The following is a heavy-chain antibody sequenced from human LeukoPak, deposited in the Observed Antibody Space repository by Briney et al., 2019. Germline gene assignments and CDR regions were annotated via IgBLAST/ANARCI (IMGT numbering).Heavy chain of an antibody. V-gene: IGHV4-39*01. J-gene: IGHJ4*02. Sequence: PSETLSLTCAVSGASISSSNYYWGWVRQSPGKGLEWIGNIYSSGNTYYNASLKSRVTMYIDTSENQFSLKLSSVTAADTAMYYCARRNYDILTGYYTLDYWGQGTLVTVSS. D-gene: IGHD3-9*01. CDR2: IYSSGNT. CDR1: GASISSSNYY. CDR3: ARRNYDILTGYYTLDY.